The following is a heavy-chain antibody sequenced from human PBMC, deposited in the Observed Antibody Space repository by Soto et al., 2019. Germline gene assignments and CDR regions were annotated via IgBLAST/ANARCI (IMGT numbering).Heavy chain of an antibody. V-gene: IGHV4-31*03. D-gene: IGHD4-17*01. CDR2: IYYSGST. CDR3: AREDYGDRYWYFDL. Sequence: QVQLQESGPGLVKPSQTLSLTCTVSGGSISSGGYYWSWIRQHPGKGLEWIGYIYYSGSTYYNPSLKSRVTISVDTSKNQVSLKLSSVTAADTAVYYCAREDYGDRYWYFDLWGRGTLVTVSS. J-gene: IGHJ2*01. CDR1: GGSISSGGYY.